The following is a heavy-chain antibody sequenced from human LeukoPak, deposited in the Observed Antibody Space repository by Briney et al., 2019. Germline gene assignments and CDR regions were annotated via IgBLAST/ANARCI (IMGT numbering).Heavy chain of an antibody. Sequence: SVKVSCKASGGTFSSYAISWVRQAPGQGLEWMGGIIPIFGTANYAQKFQGRVTITADKSTSTAYMELSSLRSEDTAVYYCATDYYYDSSGSYYTVDYWGQGTLVTVSS. J-gene: IGHJ4*02. CDR2: IIPIFGTA. CDR1: GGTFSSYA. V-gene: IGHV1-69*06. D-gene: IGHD3-22*01. CDR3: ATDYYYDSSGSYYTVDY.